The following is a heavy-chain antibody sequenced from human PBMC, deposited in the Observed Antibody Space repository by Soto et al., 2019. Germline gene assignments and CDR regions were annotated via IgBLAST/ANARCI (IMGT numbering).Heavy chain of an antibody. CDR3: VRQPSGYASNWYLDL. J-gene: IGHJ2*01. D-gene: IGHD6-13*01. CDR2: IYNGGNT. CDR1: GGSISGRSYY. Sequence: QLQLQESGPGLVKPSETLSVTCTVSGGSISGRSYYWGWIRQPPGKGLEFIASIYNGGNTYYNPSLRSRVTISVDTSMNQFSLRLSSVAAADTAVYYCVRQPSGYASNWYLDLWGRGTLVTVSS. V-gene: IGHV4-39*01.